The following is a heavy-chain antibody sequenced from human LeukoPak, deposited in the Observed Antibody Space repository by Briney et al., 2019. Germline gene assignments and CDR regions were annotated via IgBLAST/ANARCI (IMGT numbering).Heavy chain of an antibody. D-gene: IGHD5-24*01. CDR3: ARALWRLLQSTSFYLDL. J-gene: IGHJ4*02. V-gene: IGHV3-53*01. CDR2: IYYTGSS. Sequence: PGGSLRLSCTASGFTVSSKYMTWVRQAPGKGLEWVAIIYYTGSSYYADSVKGRFTISRDDSKNTVFLQMNYLTAEDTAVYYCARALWRLLQSTSFYLDLWGQGAQVTVSS. CDR1: GFTVSSKY.